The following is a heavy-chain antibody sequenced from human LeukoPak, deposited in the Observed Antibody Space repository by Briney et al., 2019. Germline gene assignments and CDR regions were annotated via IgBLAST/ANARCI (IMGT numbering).Heavy chain of an antibody. CDR1: GYTFTGYY. CDR2: INPNSGGT. J-gene: IGHJ3*02. CDR3: ARFTIFGVVIQTSSYDAFGI. V-gene: IGHV1-2*02. Sequence: GASVKVSCKASGYTFTGYYMHWVRQAPGQGLEWMGWINPNSGGTNYAQKFRGRVTMTRDTSISTAYMELSRLRSDDTAVYYCARFTIFGVVIQTSSYDAFGIWGQGTMVTVSS. D-gene: IGHD3-3*01.